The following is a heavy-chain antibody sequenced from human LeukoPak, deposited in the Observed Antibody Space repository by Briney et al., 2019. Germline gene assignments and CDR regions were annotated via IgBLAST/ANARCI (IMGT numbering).Heavy chain of an antibody. D-gene: IGHD7-27*01. CDR1: GFSPSPYA. J-gene: IGHJ4*02. CDR3: AKDWSANWGSYYFDY. Sequence: GGSLRLSCAASGFSPSPYAMHGVRPAPGKGLEWGAVISYDGDNKYIADSVKGRFTISRDNSKNTLYLQMNSLRAEETAVYYCAKDWSANWGSYYFDYWGQGTLVTVSS. CDR2: ISYDGDNK. V-gene: IGHV3-30*07.